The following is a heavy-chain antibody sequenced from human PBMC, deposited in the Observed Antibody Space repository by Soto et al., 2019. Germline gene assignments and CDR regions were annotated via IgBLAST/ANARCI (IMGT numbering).Heavy chain of an antibody. CDR1: GGSVTSGGYS. D-gene: IGHD4-4*01. V-gene: IGHV4-30-2*01. Sequence: SETLSLTCAVSGGSVTSGGYSWSWIRQPPGKGLEWIGHVYHSGSSYYSPSLRSRASISLDRPKNQFSLQLTSVTAADTAVYYCARALVDYSNYGSFYFFDYWGQGTLVTVSS. J-gene: IGHJ4*02. CDR3: ARALVDYSNYGSFYFFDY. CDR2: VYHSGSS.